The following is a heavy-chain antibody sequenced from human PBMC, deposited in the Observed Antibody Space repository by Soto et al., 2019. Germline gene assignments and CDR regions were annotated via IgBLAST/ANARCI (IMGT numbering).Heavy chain of an antibody. CDR1: GGTFSDYA. V-gene: IGHV1-69*01. D-gene: IGHD6-13*01. Sequence: QVQLVQSGAEVKKPGSSVKVSCRAAGGTFSDYALSWVRQAPGQAPEWMGGIIPMFRTTNYAQRFQGRVTITADDSATTAHMELGSLRSDDTVVYYCARGRGMGFSSSWNIYWYYNMDVWGQGTTVNVSS. CDR2: IIPMFRTT. CDR3: ARGRGMGFSSSWNIYWYYNMDV. J-gene: IGHJ6*02.